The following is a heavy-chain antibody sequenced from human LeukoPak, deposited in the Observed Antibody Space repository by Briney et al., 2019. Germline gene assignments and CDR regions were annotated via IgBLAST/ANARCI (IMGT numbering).Heavy chain of an antibody. CDR2: IYYSGST. D-gene: IGHD3-10*01. CDR1: GGSISSYY. CDR3: ARDLRITMVRGVISYYYYYMDV. V-gene: IGHV4-59*01. J-gene: IGHJ6*03. Sequence: PSETLSLTCTVSGGSISSYYWSWIRQPPGKGLEWIGYIYYSGSTNYNPSLKSRVNISVDTSKNQFSLKLSSVTAADTAVYYCARDLRITMVRGVISYYYYYMDVWGKGTTVTVSS.